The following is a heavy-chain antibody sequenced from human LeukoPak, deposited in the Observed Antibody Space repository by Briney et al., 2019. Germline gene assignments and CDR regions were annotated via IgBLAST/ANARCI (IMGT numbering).Heavy chain of an antibody. J-gene: IGHJ3*02. CDR2: IYTSGST. CDR3: ARVRLSLDFWSGYYLDAFDI. V-gene: IGHV4-4*07. Sequence: SETLSLTCTVSGGSISSYYWSWIRQPAGKGLEWIGRIYTSGSTNYNPSLKSRVTMSVDTSKNQFSLKLSSVTAADTAVYYCARVRLSLDFWSGYYLDAFDIWGQGTMVTVSS. D-gene: IGHD3-3*01. CDR1: GGSISSYY.